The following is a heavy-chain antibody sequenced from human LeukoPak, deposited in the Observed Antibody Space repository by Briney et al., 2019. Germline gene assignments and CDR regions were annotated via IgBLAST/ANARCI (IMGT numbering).Heavy chain of an antibody. J-gene: IGHJ4*02. CDR2: IDSSSRYI. CDR3: ARDRRGWSYYFDY. CDR1: GFTFSSYN. Sequence: GRSLRLSCAASGFTFSSYNMDWVRQAPGKGLEWVSFIDSSSRYIYQADSVKGRFTISRDNAENSLYLQMNSLRAEDTAVYYCARDRRGWSYYFDYWGQGTLVTVSS. D-gene: IGHD6-19*01. V-gene: IGHV3-21*01.